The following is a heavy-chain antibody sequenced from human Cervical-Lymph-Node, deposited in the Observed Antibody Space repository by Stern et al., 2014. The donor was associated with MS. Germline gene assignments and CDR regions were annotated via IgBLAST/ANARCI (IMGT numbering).Heavy chain of an antibody. J-gene: IGHJ3*02. CDR1: GFPFSTYW. V-gene: IGHV3-74*02. CDR3: ARGVMVAATYAYDI. D-gene: IGHD2-15*01. CDR2: INSDESST. Sequence: EVQLVESGGGLVQPGGSLRLSCAASGFPFSTYWMHWVRQAPGKGLGWVSRINSDESSTTYADSVNGRFSISRDNDKNTLYLQMNSLRAEDTAVYYCARGVMVAATYAYDIWGQGTMVTISS.